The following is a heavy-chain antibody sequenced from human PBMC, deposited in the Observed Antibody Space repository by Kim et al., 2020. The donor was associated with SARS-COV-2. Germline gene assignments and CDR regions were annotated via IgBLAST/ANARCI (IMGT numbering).Heavy chain of an antibody. D-gene: IGHD3-22*01. CDR3: SRFTYYYDRDAFDI. J-gene: IGHJ3*02. Sequence: AYSGKGRFTISRDNSKNTLYLQMNSLRAEDTAVYYCSRFTYYYDRDAFDIWGQGTMVTVSS. V-gene: IGHV3-33*01.